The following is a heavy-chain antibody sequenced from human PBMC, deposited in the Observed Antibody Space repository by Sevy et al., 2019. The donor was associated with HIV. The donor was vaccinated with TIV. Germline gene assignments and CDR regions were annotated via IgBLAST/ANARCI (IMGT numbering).Heavy chain of an antibody. CDR2: IHGGDDTT. CDR1: GFGLNGNA. Sequence: GGSLRLSCAASGFGLNGNAMSWVHQAPGKGLEWVAAIHGGDDTTHYGDSVKGRFTISRDSFKNILYLQMDSLRVEDTAVYYCAKDILGWAFDYWGHGTLVTV. V-gene: IGHV3-23*01. J-gene: IGHJ4*01. CDR3: AKDILGWAFDY. D-gene: IGHD3-3*01.